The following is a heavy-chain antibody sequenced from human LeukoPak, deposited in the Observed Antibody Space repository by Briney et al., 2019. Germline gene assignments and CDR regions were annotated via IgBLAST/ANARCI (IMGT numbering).Heavy chain of an antibody. Sequence: SETLSLTCTVSGGSISSYYWSWIRQPPGKGLEWIGYIYYSGSTNYNPSLKSRVTISVDTSKNQFSLKLSSVTAADTAVYYCASRRFGGYYYYGMDVWGQGTTVTVSS. J-gene: IGHJ6*02. CDR3: ASRRFGGYYYYGMDV. CDR1: GGSISSYY. CDR2: IYYSGST. D-gene: IGHD3-10*01. V-gene: IGHV4-59*12.